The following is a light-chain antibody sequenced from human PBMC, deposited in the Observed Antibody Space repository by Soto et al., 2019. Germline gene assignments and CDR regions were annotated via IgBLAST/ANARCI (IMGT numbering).Light chain of an antibody. Sequence: QSVLTQPASVSGSPGQSIAISCTGTSSDVGGYNYVSWYQQHPGKTPKLMICDVSNRPSGVSNRFSGSKSGNTASLTISGLQAEDEAEYYCSSYTSSSTYGFGTGTQLTVL. CDR3: SSYTSSSTYG. J-gene: IGLJ1*01. CDR2: DVS. V-gene: IGLV2-14*03. CDR1: SSDVGGYNY.